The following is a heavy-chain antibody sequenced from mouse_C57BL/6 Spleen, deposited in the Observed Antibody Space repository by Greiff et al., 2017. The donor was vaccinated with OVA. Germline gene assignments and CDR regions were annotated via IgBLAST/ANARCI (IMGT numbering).Heavy chain of an antibody. CDR2: IWSGGST. D-gene: IGHD1-1*01. J-gene: IGHJ2*01. V-gene: IGHV2-2*01. Sequence: QVHVKQSGPGLVQPSQSLSITCTVSGFSLTSYGVHWVRQSPGKGLEWLGVIWSGGSTDYNAAFISRLSISKDNSKSQVFFKMNSLQADDTAIYYCARGTTVVANYFDYWGQGTTLTVSS. CDR1: GFSLTSYG. CDR3: ARGTTVVANYFDY.